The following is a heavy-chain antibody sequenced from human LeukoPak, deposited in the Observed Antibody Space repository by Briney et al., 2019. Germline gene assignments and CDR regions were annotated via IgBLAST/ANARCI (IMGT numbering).Heavy chain of an antibody. CDR2: IYYSGST. D-gene: IGHD4-17*01. CDR1: GGSVSTF. Sequence: PSETLSLTCSVSGGSVSTFCSWIRQPPGKGLEGMGHIYYSGSTNYNPSLKSRVTISVDTSKNHFSLKVTSVTAADTAVYYCARVGPTDDYGDSHDAFDIWGQGTLVAVSS. V-gene: IGHV4-59*02. J-gene: IGHJ3*02. CDR3: ARVGPTDDYGDSHDAFDI.